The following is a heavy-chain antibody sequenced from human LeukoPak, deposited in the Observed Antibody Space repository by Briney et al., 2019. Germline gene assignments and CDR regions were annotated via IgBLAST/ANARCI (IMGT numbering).Heavy chain of an antibody. V-gene: IGHV3-30*14. Sequence: GGSLRLSCVSSGFTFSNYVLYWVRQAPGKGREWVAGMSHDGSNIYYADPVKGRFTVSRDNSKNTLYLQMNSLRVEDTAVYSCARESFGDYYFDYWGQGTLVTVSS. CDR2: MSHDGSNI. D-gene: IGHD4-17*01. CDR3: ARESFGDYYFDY. J-gene: IGHJ4*02. CDR1: GFTFSNYV.